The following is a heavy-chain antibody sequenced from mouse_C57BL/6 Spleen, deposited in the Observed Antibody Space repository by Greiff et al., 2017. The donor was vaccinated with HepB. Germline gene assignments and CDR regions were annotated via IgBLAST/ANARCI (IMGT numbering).Heavy chain of an antibody. J-gene: IGHJ2*01. CDR2: IYPGDGDT. CDR3: AREGLGRRYFDY. Sequence: QVQLKQSGPELVKPGASVKISCTASGYAFSSSWMNWVKQRPGKGLEWIGRIYPGDGDTNYNGKFKGKATLTADKSSSTAYMQLSSLTSEDSAVYFCAREGLGRRYFDYWGQGTTLTVSS. D-gene: IGHD4-1*01. V-gene: IGHV1-82*01. CDR1: GYAFSSSW.